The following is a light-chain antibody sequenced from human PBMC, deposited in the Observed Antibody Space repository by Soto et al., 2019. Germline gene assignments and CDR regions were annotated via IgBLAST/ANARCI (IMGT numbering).Light chain of an antibody. CDR3: QQYNNWPLT. CDR1: QSVSSN. Sequence: EIVMTQSPATLSVSPGERATLSCRASQSVSSNLAWYQQKPGQAPRLLIYGASTRATGIPARFSGSGSGTEVTLPISSLQSEQFAVYYCQQYNNWPLTFGGGTKVEIK. V-gene: IGKV3-15*01. J-gene: IGKJ4*01. CDR2: GAS.